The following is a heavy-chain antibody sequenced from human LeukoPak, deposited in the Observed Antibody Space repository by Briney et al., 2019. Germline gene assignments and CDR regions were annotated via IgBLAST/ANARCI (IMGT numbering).Heavy chain of an antibody. D-gene: IGHD3-22*01. CDR1: GFTFSSYA. V-gene: IGHV3-23*01. CDR3: AKDLADYYDSSGPCDY. Sequence: GGSLRLSCAASGFTFSSYAMGWVRQAPGKGLEWVSAISGSGGSTYYADSVKGRFTISRDNSKNTLYLQMNSLRAEDTAVYYCAKDLADYYDSSGPCDYWGQGTLVTVSS. CDR2: ISGSGGST. J-gene: IGHJ4*02.